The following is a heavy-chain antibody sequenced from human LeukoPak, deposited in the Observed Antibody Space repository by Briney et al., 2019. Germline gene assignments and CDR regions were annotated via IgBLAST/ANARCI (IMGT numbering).Heavy chain of an antibody. CDR1: GYTFTSYG. Sequence: ASVKVSCKASGYTFTSYGISWVRQATGQGLEWMGWMNPNSGNTGYAQKFQGRVTITRNTSISTAYMELSSLRSEDTAVYYCARGSRITIFGVATYYYYMDVWGKGTTVTVSS. CDR2: MNPNSGNT. CDR3: ARGSRITIFGVATYYYYMDV. J-gene: IGHJ6*03. D-gene: IGHD3-3*01. V-gene: IGHV1-8*03.